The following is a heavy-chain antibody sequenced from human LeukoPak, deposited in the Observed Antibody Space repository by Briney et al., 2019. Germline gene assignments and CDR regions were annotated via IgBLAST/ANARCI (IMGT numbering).Heavy chain of an antibody. D-gene: IGHD3-22*01. CDR3: AKEGSSGYEHH. J-gene: IGHJ4*02. Sequence: GGSLRLSCAASGFMFSNSGMSWVRQAPGKGLDWVSSITDSGYYTFYADSVKGRFTISRDNSKSTLFLEMNNLRAEDSGLYYCAKEGSSGYEHHWGQGTLVTVSS. CDR2: ITDSGYYT. V-gene: IGHV3-23*01. CDR1: GFMFSNSG.